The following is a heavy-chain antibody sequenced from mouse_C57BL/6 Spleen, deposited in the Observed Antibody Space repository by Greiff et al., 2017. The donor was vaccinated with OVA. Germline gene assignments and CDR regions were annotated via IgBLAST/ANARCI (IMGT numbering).Heavy chain of an antibody. V-gene: IGHV1-64*01. D-gene: IGHD1-1*01. CDR2: IHPNSGST. CDR3: ARNYGSSHTYFDY. CDR1: GYTFTSYW. J-gene: IGHJ2*01. Sequence: QVQLQQPGAELVKPGASVKLSCKASGYTFTSYWMHWVKQRPGQGLEWIGMIHPNSGSTNYNEKFKSKATLTVDKSSSTAYMQLSSLTSEDSAVYYCARNYGSSHTYFDYWGQGTTLTVSS.